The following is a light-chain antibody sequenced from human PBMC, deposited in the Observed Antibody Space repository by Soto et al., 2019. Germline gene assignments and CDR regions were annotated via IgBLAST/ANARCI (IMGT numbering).Light chain of an antibody. CDR2: SND. V-gene: IGLV1-44*01. J-gene: IGLJ3*02. CDR1: TSSIGSNT. CDR3: AVWDDSLNAWV. Sequence: QSVLTQPPSASGTPGQSVTISCSGSTSSIGSNTVNWYQQLPGTAPKLLVYSNDQRPSGVPDRFSASKSGTSAFLAISGLQSEDEADYDCAVWDDSLNAWVFGGGTKLTVL.